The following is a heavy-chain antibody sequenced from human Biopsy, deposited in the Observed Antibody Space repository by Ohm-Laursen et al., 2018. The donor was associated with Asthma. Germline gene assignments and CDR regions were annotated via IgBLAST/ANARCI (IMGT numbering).Heavy chain of an antibody. CDR2: MYSSGST. CDR3: ARGSSGGSYYTSLGY. CDR1: GGSISSYY. J-gene: IGHJ4*02. Sequence: TLSLTCTVSGGSISSYYWSWIRQPPGRGLEWIGYMYSSGSTNYNPSLKSRVTISVDTSKNQFPLKLSFVTAADTAVYYCARGSSGGSYYTSLGYWGQGTLVTVSS. D-gene: IGHD1-26*01. V-gene: IGHV4-59*01.